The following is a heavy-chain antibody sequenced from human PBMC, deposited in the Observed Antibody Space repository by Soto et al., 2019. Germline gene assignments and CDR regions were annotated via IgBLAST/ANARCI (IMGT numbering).Heavy chain of an antibody. CDR3: ARAIGNWNYVRAIDY. J-gene: IGHJ4*02. Sequence: QVQLVQSGAEVKKPGASVEVSCKASGYTFTSYYMHWVRQAPGQGLEWMGIINPSGGSTSYAQKFQGRVTMTRDTSTSTVYMELSSLRSEDTAVYYCARAIGNWNYVRAIDYWGQGTLVTVSS. D-gene: IGHD1-7*01. CDR1: GYTFTSYY. CDR2: INPSGGST. V-gene: IGHV1-46*01.